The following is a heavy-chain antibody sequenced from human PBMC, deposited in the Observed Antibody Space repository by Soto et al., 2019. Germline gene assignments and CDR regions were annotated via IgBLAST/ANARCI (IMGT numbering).Heavy chain of an antibody. CDR1: GFIFSSYA. CDR2: ITGSGHST. J-gene: IGHJ1*01. V-gene: IGHV3-23*01. D-gene: IGHD4-17*01. CDR3: ANYYGDYAGGEFFQH. Sequence: PGGSLRLSCAFSGFIFSSYAMNWVRQAPGRGLEWVSAITGSGHSTYYADSVKGRFTISRDNSKNTLYLQMNSLRAEDTAIYYCANYYGDYAGGEFFQHWGQGTLVTVSS.